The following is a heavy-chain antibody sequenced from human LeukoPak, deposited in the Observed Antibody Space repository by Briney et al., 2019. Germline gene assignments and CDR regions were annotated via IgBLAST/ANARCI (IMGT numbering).Heavy chain of an antibody. CDR2: IWYDGSNK. Sequence: GGSLRLSCAASGFTFSSYGMHWVRQAPGKGLEWVAVIWYDGSNKYYADSVKGRFTISRDNSKNTLYLQMNSLRAEDTAVYYCARGAQTTVVTLDYWGQGTLATVSS. J-gene: IGHJ4*02. V-gene: IGHV3-33*01. CDR3: ARGAQTTVVTLDY. CDR1: GFTFSSYG. D-gene: IGHD4-23*01.